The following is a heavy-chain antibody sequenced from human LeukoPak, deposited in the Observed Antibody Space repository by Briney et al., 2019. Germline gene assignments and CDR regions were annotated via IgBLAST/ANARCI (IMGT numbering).Heavy chain of an antibody. CDR2: IYSSGSI. CDR3: ARDENTSGYVNY. V-gene: IGHV4-4*07. D-gene: IGHD3-22*01. Sequence: PSETLSLTCTVSGGSISSYYWHWIRQPAGKGLEWIGRIYSSGSINYNPSLKSRVTMSLDMSKNQLSLKMSSVTAADTAVYYCARDENTSGYVNYWGQGTLVTVSS. CDR1: GGSISSYY. J-gene: IGHJ4*02.